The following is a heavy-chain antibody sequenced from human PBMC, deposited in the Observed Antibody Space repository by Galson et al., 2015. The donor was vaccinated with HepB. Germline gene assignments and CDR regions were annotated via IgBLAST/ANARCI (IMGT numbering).Heavy chain of an antibody. Sequence: SLRLSCAASGFTFSNYPMHWVRQAPGKGLEWVAVISYDGSDKYYADSVKGRFTISRDDSRSTLYLQMSSLRTEDTAVYHCVTAAYYSDSSAYWYFDLWGRGTLITVSS. CDR3: VTAAYYSDSSAYWYFDL. J-gene: IGHJ2*01. D-gene: IGHD3-22*01. CDR1: GFTFSNYP. CDR2: ISYDGSDK. V-gene: IGHV3-30*04.